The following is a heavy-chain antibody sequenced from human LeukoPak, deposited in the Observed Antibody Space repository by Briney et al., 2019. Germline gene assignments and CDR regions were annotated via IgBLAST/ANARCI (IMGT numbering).Heavy chain of an antibody. V-gene: IGHV4-59*01. CDR2: IYYSGST. J-gene: IGHJ6*02. CDR3: ARDRPWGGMDV. D-gene: IGHD7-27*01. CDR1: GGSISSYY. Sequence: SETLSLTCTVSGGSISSYYWSWIRQPPGKGLEWIGYIYYSGSTNYNPSLKSRVTISVDTSKNQFSLKLSSVTAADTAVYYCARDRPWGGMDVWGQGTTVTVSS.